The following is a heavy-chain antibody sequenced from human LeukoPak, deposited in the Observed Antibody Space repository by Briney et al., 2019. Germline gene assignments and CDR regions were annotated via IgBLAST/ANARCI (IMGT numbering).Heavy chain of an antibody. CDR2: ISGGGGST. CDR3: AKGGKWDVTPFDY. V-gene: IGHV3-23*01. CDR1: GFSFSSYG. Sequence: GGSLRLSCAASGFSFSSYGMTWVRQAPGKGLEWVSSISGGGGSTNSADSVKGRFTISRDNSKNTLYLQMNSLRAEDTAVYYCAKGGKWDVTPFDYWGQGTLVTVSS. J-gene: IGHJ4*02. D-gene: IGHD1-26*01.